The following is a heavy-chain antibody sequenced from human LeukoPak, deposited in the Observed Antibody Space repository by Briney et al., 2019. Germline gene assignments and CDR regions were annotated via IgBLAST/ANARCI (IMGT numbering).Heavy chain of an antibody. CDR3: ASPTMVRARNAFDI. Sequence: GSSVKVSCKASGGTFSSYAISWVRQAPGQGLEWMGRIIPILGIANYAQKFQGRVTITADKSTSTAYMELSSLRSEDTAVYYCASPTMVRARNAFDIWGQGTMVTVSS. CDR1: GGTFSSYA. CDR2: IIPILGIA. J-gene: IGHJ3*02. V-gene: IGHV1-69*04. D-gene: IGHD3-10*01.